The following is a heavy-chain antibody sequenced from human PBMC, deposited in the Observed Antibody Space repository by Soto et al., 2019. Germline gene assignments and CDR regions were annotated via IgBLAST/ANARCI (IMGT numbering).Heavy chain of an antibody. CDR3: ARDWGYYYDSSGYPVY. J-gene: IGHJ4*02. V-gene: IGHV1-46*01. CDR2: INPSGGST. CDR1: GYTFTSYY. D-gene: IGHD3-22*01. Sequence: GASVKVSCKASGYTFTSYYMHWVRQAPGQGLEWMGIINPSGGSTSYAQKFQGRVTMTRDTSTSTVYMELSSLRSEDTAVYYCARDWGYYYDSSGYPVYWGQGTLVTVSS.